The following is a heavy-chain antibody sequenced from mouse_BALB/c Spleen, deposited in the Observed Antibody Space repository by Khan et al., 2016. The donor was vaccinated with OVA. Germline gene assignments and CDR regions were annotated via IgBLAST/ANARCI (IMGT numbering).Heavy chain of an antibody. V-gene: IGHV1-77*01. J-gene: IGHJ3*01. CDR2: IYPGNGNT. CDR1: GYTFTDYY. Sequence: QVQLKQSGAELARPGASVKLSCKASGYTFTDYYINWVKQRTGQGLEWIGDIYPGNGNTYYNENVKGKATLTADKSSSTAFTHLSSLTSEDSAVSFCTRSGIGAFDYWGQGTLVTVSA. CDR3: TRSGIGAFDY. D-gene: IGHD2-14*01.